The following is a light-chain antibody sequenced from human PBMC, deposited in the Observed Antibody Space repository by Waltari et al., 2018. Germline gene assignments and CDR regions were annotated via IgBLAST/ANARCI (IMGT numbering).Light chain of an antibody. V-gene: IGKV2-30*01. CDR3: MQATHWPVT. CDR1: QRLVYTDGISY. J-gene: IGKJ5*01. Sequence: DVGLTQSPLSLSVTLGQPASISCRSSQRLVYTDGISYLNWFHQRPGQAPRRLIYKVSSRDSGVPDRLSGSGSGTDFTLMISSVEADDVGVYFCMQATHWPVTFGQGTRLEIK. CDR2: KVS.